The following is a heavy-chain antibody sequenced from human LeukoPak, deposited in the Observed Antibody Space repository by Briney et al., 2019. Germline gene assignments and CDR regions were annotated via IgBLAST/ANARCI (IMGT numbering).Heavy chain of an antibody. D-gene: IGHD3-22*01. V-gene: IGHV4-31*03. CDR2: IYYSGST. CDR1: GGSISSGGYY. J-gene: IGHJ3*02. CDR3: ARDRGGYYDSSGPRGDAFDI. Sequence: PSQTLSLTCTVSGGSISSGGYYWSWIRQHPGKGLEWIGYIYYSGSTYYNPSLKSRVTISVDTSKNQFSLKLSSVTAADTAVYYCARDRGGYYDSSGPRGDAFDIWGQGTMVTVSS.